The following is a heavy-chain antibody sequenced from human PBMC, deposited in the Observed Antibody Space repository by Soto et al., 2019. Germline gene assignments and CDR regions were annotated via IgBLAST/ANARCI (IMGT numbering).Heavy chain of an antibody. CDR2: ISTYNGNT. J-gene: IGHJ4*02. D-gene: IGHD3-10*01. CDR3: AREMVRGVGSDY. CDR1: GYTFTSYG. V-gene: IGHV1-18*01. Sequence: ASVKVSCKASGYTFTSYGISLVRQAPGQGLEWMGWISTYNGNTKYAQKLQGRVTMTTDTSTSTAYMELRSLRSDDTAVFYCAREMVRGVGSDYWGQGTLVTVS.